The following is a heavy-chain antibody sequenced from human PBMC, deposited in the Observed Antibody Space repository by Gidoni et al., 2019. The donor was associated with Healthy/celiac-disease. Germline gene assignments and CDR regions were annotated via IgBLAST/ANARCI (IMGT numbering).Heavy chain of an antibody. CDR3: AKVGGFGELVYYYDYGMDV. J-gene: IGHJ6*02. Sequence: EVQLLESGGGLVQPGGSLRLSCAASGFTFSSYAMSWVRQAPGKGLEWVSAISGSGGSTYYADSVKGRFTISRDNSKNTLYLQMNSLRAEDTAVYYCAKVGGFGELVYYYDYGMDVWGQGTTVTVSS. V-gene: IGHV3-23*01. CDR1: GFTFSSYA. D-gene: IGHD3-10*01. CDR2: ISGSGGST.